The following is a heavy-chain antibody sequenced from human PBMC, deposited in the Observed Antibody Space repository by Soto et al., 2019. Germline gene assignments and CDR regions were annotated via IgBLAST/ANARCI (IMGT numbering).Heavy chain of an antibody. V-gene: IGHV3-21*01. Sequence: GGSLRLSCAASGCAFSSYSMNWVRQAPGKGLEWVSSISASSSYIYYADSAKGRFTISRDNSKNTLYLQMNSLRAEDTAVYYCARGPRAPPDTAMVPYYYGMDVWGQGTTVTVSS. CDR1: GCAFSSYS. CDR3: ARGPRAPPDTAMVPYYYGMDV. J-gene: IGHJ6*02. CDR2: ISASSSYI. D-gene: IGHD5-18*01.